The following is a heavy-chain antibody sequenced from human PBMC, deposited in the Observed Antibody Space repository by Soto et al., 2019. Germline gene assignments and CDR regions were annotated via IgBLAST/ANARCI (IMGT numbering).Heavy chain of an antibody. V-gene: IGHV4-59*01. J-gene: IGHJ6*02. Sequence: TSETLSLTCAVSGGSISSYYWSSIRQPPGKGLEWIGYIYYSGSTNYNPSLKSRVTISVDTSKNQFSLKLSSVTAADTAVYYCAREGVSSSWYNYYGMDVWGQGTTVTVSS. CDR3: AREGVSSSWYNYYGMDV. D-gene: IGHD6-13*01. CDR1: GGSISSYY. CDR2: IYYSGST.